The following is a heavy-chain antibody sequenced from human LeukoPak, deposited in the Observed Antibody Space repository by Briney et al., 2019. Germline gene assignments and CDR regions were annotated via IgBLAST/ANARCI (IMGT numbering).Heavy chain of an antibody. J-gene: IGHJ3*02. V-gene: IGHV3-23*01. CDR2: ISGSGGST. CDR3: AKTSRDYYDSSGYYRDDAFDI. Sequence: GGSLRLSCAASGFTFSSYAMSWVRQAPGKGLEWVSAISGSGGSTYYADSVKGRFAISRDNSKNTLYLQMNSLRAEDTAVYYCAKTSRDYYDSSGYYRDDAFDIWGQGTMVTVSS. CDR1: GFTFSSYA. D-gene: IGHD3-22*01.